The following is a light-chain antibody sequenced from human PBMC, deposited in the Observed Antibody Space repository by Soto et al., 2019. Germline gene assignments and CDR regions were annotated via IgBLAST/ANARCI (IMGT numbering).Light chain of an antibody. Sequence: QSVLTQPASVSGAPGQRVTISCTGSSSNIGAGYDVHWYQQLPGTAPKLLISDNTNRPSGVPDRFSASKSGTSASLAITGLQAEDEADYYCLSYDSFLDGFWVFGGGTKVTVL. CDR2: DNT. CDR3: LSYDSFLDGFWV. J-gene: IGLJ3*02. CDR1: SSNIGAGYD. V-gene: IGLV1-40*01.